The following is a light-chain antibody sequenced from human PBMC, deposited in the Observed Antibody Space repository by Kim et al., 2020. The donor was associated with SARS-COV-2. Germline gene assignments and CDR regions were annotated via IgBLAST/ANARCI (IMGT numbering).Light chain of an antibody. CDR3: QAWANSTVV. V-gene: IGLV3-1*01. J-gene: IGLJ2*01. Sequence: SYELTQPPSVSVSPGQTASITCSGDKLGYKYASWYQQKPGQSPVLVIYQDSKRPSGIPERFSGSNSGNTATLTISGTQAMDEADYYCQAWANSTVVFGGGTQLTVL. CDR1: KLGYKY. CDR2: QDS.